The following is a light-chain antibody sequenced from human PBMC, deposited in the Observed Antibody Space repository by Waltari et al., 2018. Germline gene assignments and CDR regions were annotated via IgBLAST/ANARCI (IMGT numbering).Light chain of an antibody. CDR1: SNNVGNQG. V-gene: IGLV10-54*01. CDR2: RNN. CDR3: SAWDSSLSAYV. J-gene: IGLJ1*01. Sequence: QAGLTQPPSVSTGLRQTATLTCTGNSNNVGNQGATWLQQHQGHPPKLLSYRNNNRPSGISERFSASRSVNTASLTITGLQPEDEADYYCSAWDSSLSAYVFGTGTKVSVL.